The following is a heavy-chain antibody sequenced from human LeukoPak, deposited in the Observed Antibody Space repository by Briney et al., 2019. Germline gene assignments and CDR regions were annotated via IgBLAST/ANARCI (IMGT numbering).Heavy chain of an antibody. CDR1: GFNFRDHW. CDR3: AKNNGWFHLAQ. D-gene: IGHD6-19*01. V-gene: IGHV3-7*03. Sequence: GGSLRLSCAVSGFNFRDHWMDWVRQAPGKGLEWVGHIKNDGSESYYVDSLKGRFSISRDDTNNALYLQMNSLRVEDTAVYYCAKNNGWFHLAQWGQGTLVTVSS. J-gene: IGHJ4*02. CDR2: IKNDGSES.